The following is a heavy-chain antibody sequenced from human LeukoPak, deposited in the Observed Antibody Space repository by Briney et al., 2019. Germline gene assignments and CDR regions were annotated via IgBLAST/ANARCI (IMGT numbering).Heavy chain of an antibody. D-gene: IGHD6-19*01. CDR3: ATPSGYSSGWYPFDY. Sequence: GGSLRLSCAASGFTFSSYWMSWVRQAPGKGLEWVANIKQDGTEEYYVDSVRGRFTISRDNAKNSLYLQMNSLRAEDTAVYYCATPSGYSSGWYPFDYWGQGTLVTVSS. CDR1: GFTFSSYW. V-gene: IGHV3-7*01. J-gene: IGHJ4*02. CDR2: IKQDGTEE.